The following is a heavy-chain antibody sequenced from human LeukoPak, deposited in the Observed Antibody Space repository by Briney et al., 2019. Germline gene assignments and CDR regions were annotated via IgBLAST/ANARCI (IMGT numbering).Heavy chain of an antibody. CDR2: IWYDGSNK. CDR3: ARDTXPYGSXSYXMDV. V-gene: IGHV3-33*01. CDR1: GFTFSSYG. J-gene: IGHJ6*02. D-gene: IGHD6-19*01. Sequence: GRSLRLSCAASGFTFSSYGMHWVRQAPGKGLEWVAVIWYDGSNKYYADSVKGRFTISRDNSKNTLYLQMNSLRAEDTAVYYCARDTXPYGSXSYXMDVWGQGTTVTVS.